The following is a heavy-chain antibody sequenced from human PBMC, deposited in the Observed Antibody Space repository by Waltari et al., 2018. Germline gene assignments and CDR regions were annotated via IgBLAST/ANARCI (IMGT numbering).Heavy chain of an antibody. J-gene: IGHJ4*02. Sequence: QVQLQESGPGLVKPSETLSLNCTVSGGSISSYYWSWIRQPPGKGLEWIGYIFYSGSTNYNPSLKSRVTNYNPSLKSRVTISVDTSKNQFSLKLSSVTAADTAVYYCARGSLGFCSTTSCPHYFDYWGQGTLVTVSS. CDR3: ARGSLGFCSTTSCPHYFDY. CDR1: GGSISSYY. V-gene: IGHV4-59*08. CDR2: IFYSGST. D-gene: IGHD2-2*01.